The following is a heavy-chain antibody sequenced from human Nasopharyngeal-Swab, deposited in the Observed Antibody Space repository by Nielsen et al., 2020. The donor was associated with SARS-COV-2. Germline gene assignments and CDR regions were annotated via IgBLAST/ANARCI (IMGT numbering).Heavy chain of an antibody. CDR1: GFTFSSCS. CDR3: ARVSFDSSGYYSTGPQKY. Sequence: GESLQISCAASGFTFSSCSMNWVRQAPGKGLAWVSSISSSSSYIYYADSVKGRFTVSRDKAKNSLYLQMNSLRAEDTAVYYCARVSFDSSGYYSTGPQKYWGQGTLVTAPQ. J-gene: IGHJ4*02. V-gene: IGHV3-21*01. CDR2: ISSSSSYI. D-gene: IGHD3-22*01.